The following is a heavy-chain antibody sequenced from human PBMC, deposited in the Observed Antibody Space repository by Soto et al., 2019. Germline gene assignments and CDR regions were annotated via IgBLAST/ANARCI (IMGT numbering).Heavy chain of an antibody. CDR3: AKSPLSVVPVSNWFDP. Sequence: EVQLLESGGGLVQPGGSLRLSCAASGFTFSSYAMSWVRQAPGKGLEWVSAISGSGGSTYYADSVKGRFTISRDNSKNTLYLQMNSLRAEDTAVYYCAKSPLSVVPVSNWFDPWGQGTLVTVSS. J-gene: IGHJ5*02. CDR2: ISGSGGST. V-gene: IGHV3-23*01. CDR1: GFTFSSYA. D-gene: IGHD2-2*01.